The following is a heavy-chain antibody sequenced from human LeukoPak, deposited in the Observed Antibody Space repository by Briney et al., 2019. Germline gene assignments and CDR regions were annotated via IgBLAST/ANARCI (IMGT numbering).Heavy chain of an antibody. Sequence: ASVKVSCKVSGYTLTELSMHWVRQAPGKGLEWMGGFDPEGGETIYAQKFQGRVTMTEDTSTDTAYMELSSLRPEDTAVYYCATGTYYYGSGSFGWDYWGQGTLVTVSS. D-gene: IGHD3-10*01. J-gene: IGHJ4*02. CDR1: GYTLTELS. CDR3: ATGTYYYGSGSFGWDY. CDR2: FDPEGGET. V-gene: IGHV1-24*01.